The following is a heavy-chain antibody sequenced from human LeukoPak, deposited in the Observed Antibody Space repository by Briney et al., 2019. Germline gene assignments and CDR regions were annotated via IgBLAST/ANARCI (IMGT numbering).Heavy chain of an antibody. CDR3: ARRYCSGGSCYANFDY. CDR2: IYPDDSDT. V-gene: IGHV5-51*01. J-gene: IGHJ4*02. Sequence: GESLKISCKGSGFSFTNYWIGWVRQMPGKGLVWMGIIYPDDSDTRYSPSFQGQVTISADKSISTAYLQWSSLKASDTAVYYCARRYCSGGSCYANFDYWGQGTLVTVSS. CDR1: GFSFTNYW. D-gene: IGHD2-15*01.